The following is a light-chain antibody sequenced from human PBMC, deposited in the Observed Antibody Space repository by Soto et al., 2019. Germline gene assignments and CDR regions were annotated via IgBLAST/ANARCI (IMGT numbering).Light chain of an antibody. CDR2: DAS. CDR3: QQYSSYSS. J-gene: IGKJ2*01. V-gene: IGKV1-5*01. CDR1: QSISGW. Sequence: DIQMTQSPFTLSASVGDRVTITCRASQSISGWLAWYQQKPGRAPNLLISDASSLESRVPSRFSGSGSVTDFSLTISGLQPDDFASYYCQQYSSYSSFGQGTKLEIK.